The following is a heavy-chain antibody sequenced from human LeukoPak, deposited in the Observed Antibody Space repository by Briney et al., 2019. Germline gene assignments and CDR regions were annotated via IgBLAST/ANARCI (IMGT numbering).Heavy chain of an antibody. Sequence: PGGSLRLSCAASGFTFSSYAMSWVRQAPGKGLEWVAVISYDGSNKYYADSVKGRFTISRDNSKNTLYLQMNSLRAEDTAVYYCARENGDAFDIWGQGTMVTVSS. CDR2: ISYDGSNK. D-gene: IGHD1-1*01. CDR1: GFTFSSYA. CDR3: ARENGDAFDI. V-gene: IGHV3-30*14. J-gene: IGHJ3*02.